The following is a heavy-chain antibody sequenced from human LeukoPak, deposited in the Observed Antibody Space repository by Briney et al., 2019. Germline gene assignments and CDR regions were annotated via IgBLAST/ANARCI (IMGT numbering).Heavy chain of an antibody. D-gene: IGHD6-6*01. CDR3: ARGPNSNWSGLDF. CDR2: ISPTGSTT. J-gene: IGHJ4*02. Sequence: GSLRLSCAASGFTFSSSAMSWVRQVPGKGLVWVSRISPTGSTTSYADSVKGRFTVSRDNAKNTLYLQVNNLRAEDTAVYYCARGPNSNWSGLDFWGQGTLLTVSS. CDR1: GFTFSSSA. V-gene: IGHV3-74*01.